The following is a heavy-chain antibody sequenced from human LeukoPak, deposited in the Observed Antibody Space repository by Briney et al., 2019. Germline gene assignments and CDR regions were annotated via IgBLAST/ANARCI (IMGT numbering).Heavy chain of an antibody. V-gene: IGHV3-9*01. CDR2: ISWNSGSL. CDR1: GFTFDDYA. CDR3: AKGTGRYGTHFDS. Sequence: GGSLRLSCAASGFTFDDYAMHWVRQAPGKGLEWVSGISWNSGSLDYAESVKGRFTISRDNAKNALYLQMKSLKPEDTAFYYCAKGTGRYGTHFDSWGQGTLVTVSS. J-gene: IGHJ4*02. D-gene: IGHD1-26*01.